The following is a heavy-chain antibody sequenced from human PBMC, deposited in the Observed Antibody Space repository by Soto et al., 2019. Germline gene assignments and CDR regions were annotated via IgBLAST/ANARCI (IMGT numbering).Heavy chain of an antibody. CDR1: GFTFSDYY. V-gene: IGHV3-11*01. CDR3: ARERYSYGPYYFDY. CDR2: ITSSGSTT. Sequence: QVQLVESGGDLVKPGGSLRLSCAASGFTFSDYYMSWIRQAPGKVLEWVSSITSSGSTTYYTDSVKGRFTISRDNAKNSLHLQMNSRRAEDTAVYYCARERYSYGPYYFDYWGQGTLVTVSS. D-gene: IGHD5-18*01. J-gene: IGHJ4*02.